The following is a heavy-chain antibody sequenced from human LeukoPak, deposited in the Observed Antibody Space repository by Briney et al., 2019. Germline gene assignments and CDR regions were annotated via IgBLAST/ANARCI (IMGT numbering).Heavy chain of an antibody. J-gene: IGHJ4*02. CDR2: ISWNSGSI. D-gene: IGHD5-18*01. Sequence: GGSLRLSCAASGFTFDDYAMHWVRQTPGKGLEWVSGISWNSGSIGYADSVKGRFTISRDNAKNSLYLQMNSLRAEDTALYYCAKDSSGYSYGENFDYWGQGTLVTVSS. CDR3: AKDSSGYSYGENFDY. CDR1: GFTFDDYA. V-gene: IGHV3-9*01.